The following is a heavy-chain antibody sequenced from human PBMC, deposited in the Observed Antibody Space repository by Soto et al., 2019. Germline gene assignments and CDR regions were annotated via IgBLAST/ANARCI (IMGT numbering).Heavy chain of an antibody. CDR1: GFTFSSYG. D-gene: IGHD1-1*01. J-gene: IGHJ4*02. CDR3: AKEGPITNWYFDY. Sequence: QVQLVESGGGVVQPGRSLRLSCAASGFTFSSYGMHWVRQAPGKGLEWVTVISYDGNVAYYADSVKGRFTISRDNSKNTLYLQMNSLRTGDTAMYYCAKEGPITNWYFDYWGQGTQVTVYS. V-gene: IGHV3-30*18. CDR2: ISYDGNVA.